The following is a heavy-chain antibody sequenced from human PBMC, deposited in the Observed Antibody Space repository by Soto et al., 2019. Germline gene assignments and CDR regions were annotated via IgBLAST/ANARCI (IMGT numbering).Heavy chain of an antibody. CDR3: ARVAVRGKFGDISDFDP. CDR2: IYSGGAT. J-gene: IGHJ5*02. D-gene: IGHD3-10*01. CDR1: GMIVSINY. Sequence: EVQLVETGGGLIQPGGSLTLSCEASGMIVSINYISWVRQAPGKGLEWVAIIYSGGATHYAGSVKGRFTISRDSSRNTVSLKMNALRVDDAARYYCARVAVRGKFGDISDFDPWGQGTLVTVSS. V-gene: IGHV3-53*02.